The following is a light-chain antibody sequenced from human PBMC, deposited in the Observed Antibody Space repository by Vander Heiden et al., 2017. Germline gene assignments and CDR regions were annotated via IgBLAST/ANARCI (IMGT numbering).Light chain of an antibody. V-gene: IGKV2-28*01. CDR3: RQAPETGQR. CDR2: LGS. CDR1: QSLLHSNGYNY. Sequence: DIVMTQSPLSLPVTPGEPASISCRSSQSLLHSNGYNYLDWYLQKPGQSPQLLIYLGSNRASGVPDRFSGSGSGTDFTLKISRVEAEDVGVYYCRQAPETGQRFAYGTKVEIK. J-gene: IGKJ1*01.